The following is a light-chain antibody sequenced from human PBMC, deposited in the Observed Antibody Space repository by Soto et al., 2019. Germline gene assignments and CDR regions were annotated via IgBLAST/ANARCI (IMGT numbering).Light chain of an antibody. CDR3: QQYGSSGT. CDR2: GAS. CDR1: QSVSSN. V-gene: IGKV3-20*01. J-gene: IGKJ1*01. Sequence: ENVLTQSPATLSLSPGERDTLSCGASQSVSSNLAWYQQKPGQPPRLLIYGASTRATAIPDRFGGSGSGTDFTLTISRLEPEDFAVYYCQQYGSSGTFGQGTKVDIK.